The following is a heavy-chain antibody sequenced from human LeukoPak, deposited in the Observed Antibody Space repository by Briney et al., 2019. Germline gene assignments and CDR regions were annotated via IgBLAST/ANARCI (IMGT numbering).Heavy chain of an antibody. J-gene: IGHJ4*02. CDR1: GGSISSSSYY. CDR2: IYYSGST. V-gene: IGHV4-39*07. CDR3: ARPKPGYSSSWYEG. D-gene: IGHD6-13*01. Sequence: SETLSLTCTASGGSISSSSYYWGWIRQPPGKGLEWIGSIYYSGSTYYNPSLKSRVTISVDTSKNQFSLKLSSVTAADTAVYYCARPKPGYSSSWYEGWGQGTLVTVSS.